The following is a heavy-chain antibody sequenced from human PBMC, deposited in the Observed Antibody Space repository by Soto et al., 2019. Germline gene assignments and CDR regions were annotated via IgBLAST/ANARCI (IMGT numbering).Heavy chain of an antibody. V-gene: IGHV4-30-4*01. Sequence: QVQLQESGPGLVKPSQTLSLTCTVSGASVSGDDSYWSWIRQPPGKALEWIGYTSFSGYTSYSPSLKSRVTISVDMSKSQFSLRLTSVTAADTAIYYCVRGGNPYHYATSGPGTFDKWGQGTLVSVSS. J-gene: IGHJ4*02. CDR2: TSFSGYT. CDR1: GASVSGDDSY. D-gene: IGHD3-22*01. CDR3: VRGGNPYHYATSGPGTFDK.